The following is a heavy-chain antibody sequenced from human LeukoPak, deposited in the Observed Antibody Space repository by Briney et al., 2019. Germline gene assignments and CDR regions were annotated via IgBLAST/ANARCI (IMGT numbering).Heavy chain of an antibody. V-gene: IGHV3-23*01. CDR3: AKDKGRSNWNDGFDY. CDR2: ISGSGGST. CDR1: GGTFSSYA. J-gene: IGHJ4*02. D-gene: IGHD1-20*01. Sequence: ASVKVSCKASGGTFSSYAMSWVRQAPGKGLEWVSAISGSGGSTYYADSVKGRFTISRDNSKNTLYLQMNSLRAEDTAVYYCAKDKGRSNWNDGFDYWGQGTLVTVSS.